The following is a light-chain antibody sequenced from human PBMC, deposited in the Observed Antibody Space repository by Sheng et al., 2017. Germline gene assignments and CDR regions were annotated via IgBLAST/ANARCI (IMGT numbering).Light chain of an antibody. CDR2: DAS. Sequence: EIVLTQSPGTLSLSPGERATLSCRASQSISTYLAWYQQKPGQAPRLLIYDASNRATGIPARFSASGSGTDFTLTISSLEPEDFAVYYCQQRSSWVSFGGGTKVEIK. J-gene: IGKJ4*01. CDR3: QQRSSWVS. CDR1: QSISTY. V-gene: IGKV3-11*01.